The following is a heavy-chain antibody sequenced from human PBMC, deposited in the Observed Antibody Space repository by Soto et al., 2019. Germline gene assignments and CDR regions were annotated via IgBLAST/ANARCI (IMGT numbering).Heavy chain of an antibody. J-gene: IGHJ6*02. CDR3: AKDSKYYYYGMDV. CDR1: GFTFSSYA. Sequence: EVQLLESGGGLVQPGGSLRLSCAASGFTFSSYAMSWVRQAPGKVLEWVSAISGSGGSTYYADSVKGRFTISRDNSKNTLYLQMNSLRAEDTAVYYCAKDSKYYYYGMDVWGQGTTVTVSS. V-gene: IGHV3-23*01. CDR2: ISGSGGST.